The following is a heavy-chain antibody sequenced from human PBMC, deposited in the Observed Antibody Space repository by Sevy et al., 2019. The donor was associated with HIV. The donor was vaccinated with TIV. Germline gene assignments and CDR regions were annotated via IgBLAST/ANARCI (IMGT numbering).Heavy chain of an antibody. CDR2: ISAYNGNT. Sequence: ASLKVSCKASGYTFTSYGISWVRQAPGQGLEWMGWISAYNGNTNYAQKLQGRVTMTTDTSTSTAYMELRSLRSDDTAVYYCARLARYYDSSGYRGYWYFDLWGRGTLVTVSS. J-gene: IGHJ2*01. V-gene: IGHV1-18*01. D-gene: IGHD3-22*01. CDR1: GYTFTSYG. CDR3: ARLARYYDSSGYRGYWYFDL.